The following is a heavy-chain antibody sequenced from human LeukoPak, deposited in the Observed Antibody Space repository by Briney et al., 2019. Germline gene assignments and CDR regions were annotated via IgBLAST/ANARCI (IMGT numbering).Heavy chain of an antibody. CDR2: IRSDGSDK. J-gene: IGHJ1*01. CDR3: AKDILWGVTANP. V-gene: IGHV3-30*02. Sequence: PGGSLRLSCAASRFTFSTYAMSWVRQAPGKGLEWVAFIRSDGSDKYYADSVKGRFTISRDNSKSTLYLQMNSLRTEDTALYYCAKDILWGVTANPWGQGTLVTVSS. CDR1: RFTFSTYA. D-gene: IGHD2-21*02.